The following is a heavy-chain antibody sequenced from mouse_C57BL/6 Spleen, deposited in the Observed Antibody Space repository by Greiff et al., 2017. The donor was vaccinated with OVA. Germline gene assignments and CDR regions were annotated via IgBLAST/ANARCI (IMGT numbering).Heavy chain of an antibody. Sequence: EVKLVESGPELVKPGASVKISCKASGYSFTGYYMNWVKQSPEKSLEWIGEINPSTGGTTYNQKFKAKATLTVDKSSSTAYMQLKSLTSEDSAVYYCARGDPYYSNYEEGSDYWGQGTTLTVSS. CDR3: ARGDPYYSNYEEGSDY. CDR2: INPSTGGT. V-gene: IGHV1-42*01. D-gene: IGHD2-5*01. J-gene: IGHJ2*01. CDR1: GYSFTGYY.